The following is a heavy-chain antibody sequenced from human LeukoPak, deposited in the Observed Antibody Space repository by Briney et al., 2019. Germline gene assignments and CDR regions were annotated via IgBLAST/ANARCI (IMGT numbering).Heavy chain of an antibody. CDR1: GGSISSYC. J-gene: IGHJ2*01. CDR3: ARASTHLYSSGWYVWYFDL. D-gene: IGHD6-19*01. CDR2: IYTSGST. Sequence: SETLSLTCTVSGGSISSYCWSWIRQPAGKGLEWIGRIYTSGSTNYNPSLKSRVTMSVDTSKNQFSLKLSSVTAADTAVYYCARASTHLYSSGWYVWYFDLWGRGTLVTVSS. V-gene: IGHV4-4*07.